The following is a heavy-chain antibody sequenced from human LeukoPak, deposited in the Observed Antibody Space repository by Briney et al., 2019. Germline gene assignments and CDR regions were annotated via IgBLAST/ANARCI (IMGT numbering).Heavy chain of an antibody. CDR3: ARDYPSSGYYSI. J-gene: IGHJ4*02. V-gene: IGHV1-2*02. CDR1: GYTFTSYG. Sequence: ASVKVSCKASGYTFTSYGISWVRQAPGQGLEWMGWINPNSGGTNYAQKFQGRVTMTRDTSISTAYMELSRLRSDDTAVYYCARDYPSSGYYSIWGQGTLVTVSS. CDR2: INPNSGGT. D-gene: IGHD3-22*01.